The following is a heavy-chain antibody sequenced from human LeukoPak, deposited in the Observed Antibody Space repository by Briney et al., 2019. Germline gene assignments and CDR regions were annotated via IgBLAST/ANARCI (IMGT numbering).Heavy chain of an antibody. V-gene: IGHV3-23*01. CDR2: ISNSGLTT. Sequence: GGSLRLSCTASGFTFSSYALSWVRQAPGKGLEWVSGISNSGLTTFYADSVKGRCTISRDNSKSTLYLQMNSLRLEDTAVYYCAKDSYSKGDFWGQGVLVTVSS. CDR1: GFTFSSYA. D-gene: IGHD6-13*01. CDR3: AKDSYSKGDF. J-gene: IGHJ4*02.